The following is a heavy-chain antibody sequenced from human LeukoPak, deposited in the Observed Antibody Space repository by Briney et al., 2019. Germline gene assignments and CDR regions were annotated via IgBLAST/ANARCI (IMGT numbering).Heavy chain of an antibody. CDR2: INAGNGNT. CDR3: ASGYYYDSSGPFRAFDI. J-gene: IGHJ3*02. D-gene: IGHD3-22*01. Sequence: ASVKVSCKASGYTFSNYAMHWVRQAPGQRLEWMGWINAGNGNTKYSQKFQGRVTITRDTSASTAYMELSSLRSEDTAVYYCASGYYYDSSGPFRAFDIWGQGTMVTVSS. CDR1: GYTFSNYA. V-gene: IGHV1-3*01.